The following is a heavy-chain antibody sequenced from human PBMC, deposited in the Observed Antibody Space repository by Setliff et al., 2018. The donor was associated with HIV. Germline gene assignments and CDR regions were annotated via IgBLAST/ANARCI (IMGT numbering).Heavy chain of an antibody. V-gene: IGHV3-15*01. Sequence: GGSLRLSCAASGFTFSKTWMTWVRQAPGKGLEWVGRIKRNIDGGTRDYAAPVKGRFTISRDDSKNTVDLQMNSLKSEDSALYYCTTGGADWGQGTRVTVSS. J-gene: IGHJ4*02. CDR2: IKRNIDGGTR. D-gene: IGHD3-16*01. CDR3: TTGGAD. CDR1: GFTFSKTW.